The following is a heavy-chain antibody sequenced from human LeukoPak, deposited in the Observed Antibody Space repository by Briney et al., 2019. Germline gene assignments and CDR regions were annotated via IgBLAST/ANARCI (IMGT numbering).Heavy chain of an antibody. CDR2: MNPNSGNT. J-gene: IGHJ4*02. D-gene: IGHD1-20*01. Sequence: ASVKVSRKASGYTFTSYDINWVRQATGRGLEWRGWMNPNSGNTGYAQKFQGRVTMDRNTSISTAYMELSSLRSEDRAVYYCARGPFRRRYNRNDEMPCWRQGTLATVSS. CDR3: ARGPFRRRYNRNDEMPC. CDR1: GYTFTSYD. V-gene: IGHV1-8*01.